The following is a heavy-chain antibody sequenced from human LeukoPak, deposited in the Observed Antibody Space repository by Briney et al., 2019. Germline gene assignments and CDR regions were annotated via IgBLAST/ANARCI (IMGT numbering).Heavy chain of an antibody. D-gene: IGHD3-22*01. CDR3: ARQFSTYYYDSSGYLY. J-gene: IGHJ4*02. CDR2: ISAYNGNT. CDR1: GYTFTSYG. Sequence: ASVKVSCKASGYTFTSYGISWVRQAPGQGLEWMGWISAYNGNTNYAQKLQGRVTMTTDTSTSTAYMELRSLRSDDTAVYYCARQFSTYYYDSSGYLYWGQGTLVTVPS. V-gene: IGHV1-18*01.